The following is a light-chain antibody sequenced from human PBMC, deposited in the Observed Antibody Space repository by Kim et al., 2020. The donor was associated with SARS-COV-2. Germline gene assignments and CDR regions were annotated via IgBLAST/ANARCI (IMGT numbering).Light chain of an antibody. V-gene: IGKV4-1*01. CDR3: QQYYSSPYT. CDR2: WAS. J-gene: IGKJ2*01. CDR1: QSVLYSSDNKNY. Sequence: RATINCKSSQSVLYSSDNKNYLVWYQQKPGQPPKLLIYWASNRESGVPDRFSGSGSGTDFTLTISSLQAEDVAVYYCQQYYSSPYTFGQGTKLEI.